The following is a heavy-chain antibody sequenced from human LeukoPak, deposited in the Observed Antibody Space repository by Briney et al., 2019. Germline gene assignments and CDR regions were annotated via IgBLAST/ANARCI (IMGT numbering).Heavy chain of an antibody. D-gene: IGHD1-26*01. CDR3: ASLVGATRDYAFDI. J-gene: IGHJ3*02. Sequence: GGSLRLSCAASGFTFSSYSMNWVRQAPGKGLEWVSSISSSSSYIYYADSVKGRSTISRDNAKNSLYLQMNSLRAEDTAVYYCASLVGATRDYAFDIWGQGTMVTVSS. V-gene: IGHV3-21*01. CDR1: GFTFSSYS. CDR2: ISSSSSYI.